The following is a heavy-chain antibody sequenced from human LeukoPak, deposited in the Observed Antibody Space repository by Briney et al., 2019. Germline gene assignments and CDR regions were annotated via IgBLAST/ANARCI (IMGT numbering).Heavy chain of an antibody. CDR2: IDASGKN. V-gene: IGHV4-4*07. CDR1: GGSISSKY. J-gene: IGHJ5*02. CDR3: ARGVGSSSSNWFDP. D-gene: IGHD6-13*01. Sequence: SEPLSLTCTVSGGSISSKYWSWIRQAHGEGREGIGRIDASGKNNYNPYLRRGVTISIEKSKGEFSLKVNSVSAADTAVYYCARGVGSSSSNWFDPWGQGALVTVSS.